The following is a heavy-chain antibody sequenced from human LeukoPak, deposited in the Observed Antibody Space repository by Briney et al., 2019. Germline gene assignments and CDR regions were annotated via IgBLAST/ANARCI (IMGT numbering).Heavy chain of an antibody. Sequence: PGGSLRLSCAASGFTFSSYVLTWVRQAPGMGLECVSTITSGGTTYYADSVKGRFTISGDSSKNTLYLQMHSLRAEDTAVYYCAKGNTSGDIRYFFDSWGQGTLVTVSS. D-gene: IGHD2-21*02. V-gene: IGHV3-23*01. J-gene: IGHJ4*02. CDR2: ITSGGTT. CDR3: AKGNTSGDIRYFFDS. CDR1: GFTFSSYV.